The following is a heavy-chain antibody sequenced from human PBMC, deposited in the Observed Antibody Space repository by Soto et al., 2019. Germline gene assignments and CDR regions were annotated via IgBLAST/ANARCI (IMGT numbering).Heavy chain of an antibody. CDR3: AKALYSSSHPPFDP. CDR2: ISGSGSDT. J-gene: IGHJ5*02. CDR1: AFTFRSFV. V-gene: IGHV3-23*01. D-gene: IGHD6-13*01. Sequence: EVQLLESGGGLVQPGGSLRLSCAASAFTFRSFVMNWVRQAPGKGLEWVSAISGSGSDTYYADSVKGRFTISRDNSENTLYLQMNSLRAEDTAVYYCAKALYSSSHPPFDPWGQGSPVTVSS.